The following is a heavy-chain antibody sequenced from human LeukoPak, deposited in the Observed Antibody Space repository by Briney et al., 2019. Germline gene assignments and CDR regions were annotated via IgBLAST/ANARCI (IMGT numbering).Heavy chain of an antibody. Sequence: WGSLRLSCAASGFTFSSYWISWVRQAPGKGLEWVADIKQDGSEKYYVDSVKGRFTISRDNAKNSLNLQMNSLRVEDTAVYYCARDRIGCFDYWGQGTLVTVFS. V-gene: IGHV3-7*01. CDR2: IKQDGSEK. D-gene: IGHD2-15*01. CDR1: GFTFSSYW. J-gene: IGHJ4*02. CDR3: ARDRIGCFDY.